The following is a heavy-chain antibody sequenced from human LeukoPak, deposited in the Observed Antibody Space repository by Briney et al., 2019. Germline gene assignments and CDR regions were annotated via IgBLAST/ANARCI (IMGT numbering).Heavy chain of an antibody. Sequence: NPSETLSLTCTVSGGSISTHYWSWIRLPPGKGLEWIGYIYYTGATYYNPSLKSRVTISLDTSKNHFSLKLSSVTAADAAVYYCARAGYSYGTGYYFDYWGQGALVTVSS. J-gene: IGHJ4*02. CDR1: GGSISTHY. D-gene: IGHD5-18*01. CDR2: IYYTGAT. V-gene: IGHV4-59*11. CDR3: ARAGYSYGTGYYFDY.